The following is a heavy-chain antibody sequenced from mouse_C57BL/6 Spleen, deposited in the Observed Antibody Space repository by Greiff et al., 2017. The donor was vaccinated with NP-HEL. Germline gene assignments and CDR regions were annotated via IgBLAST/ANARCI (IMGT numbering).Heavy chain of an antibody. CDR2: ISSGSSTI. Sequence: VQLKESGGGLVKPGGSLKLSCAASGFTFSDYGMHWVRQAPEKGLEWVAYISSGSSTIYYADTVKGRFTISRDNAKNTLFLQMTSLRSEDTAMYYCARREGYDYDLDMDYWGQGTSVTVSS. J-gene: IGHJ4*01. D-gene: IGHD2-4*01. V-gene: IGHV5-17*01. CDR3: ARREGYDYDLDMDY. CDR1: GFTFSDYG.